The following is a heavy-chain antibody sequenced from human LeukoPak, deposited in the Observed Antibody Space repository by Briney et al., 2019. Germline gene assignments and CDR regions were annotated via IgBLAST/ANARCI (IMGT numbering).Heavy chain of an antibody. CDR1: GGSISSGGYS. D-gene: IGHD2-2*01. CDR2: IYHSGST. CDR3: ARDRFVVVPAARGDAFDI. V-gene: IGHV4-30-2*01. J-gene: IGHJ3*02. Sequence: PSQTLSLTCAVSGGSISSGGYSWSWIRQPPGKGLEWIGYIYHSGSTYYNPSLKSRVTISVDRSKNQFSLKLSSVTAADTAVYYCARDRFVVVPAARGDAFDIWGQGTMVTVSS.